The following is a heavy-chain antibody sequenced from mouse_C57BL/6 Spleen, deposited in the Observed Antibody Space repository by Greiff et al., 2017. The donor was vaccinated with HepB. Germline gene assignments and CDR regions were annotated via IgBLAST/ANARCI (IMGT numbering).Heavy chain of an antibody. D-gene: IGHD3-2*02. Sequence: EVKLVESEGGLVQPGSSMKLSCTASGFTFSDYYMAWVRQVPEKGLEWVANINYDGSSTYYLDSLKSRFIISRDNAKNILYLQMSSLKSEDTATYYCARDEAQAWFAYWGQGTLVTVSA. CDR1: GFTFSDYY. CDR3: ARDEAQAWFAY. CDR2: INYDGSST. J-gene: IGHJ3*01. V-gene: IGHV5-16*01.